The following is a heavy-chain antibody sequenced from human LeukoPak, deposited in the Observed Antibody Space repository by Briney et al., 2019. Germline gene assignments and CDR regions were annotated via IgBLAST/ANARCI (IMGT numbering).Heavy chain of an antibody. CDR2: ISSSGSM. V-gene: IGHV3-48*04. CDR1: GFTFSSYN. Sequence: GGSLRLSCAASGFTFSSYNMNWVRQAPGKGLEWVSFISSSGSMYYADSVKGRFTISRDNDKISLYLQMNSLRAEDTAVYYCARAGYSSNWRSFDIWGLGTLVTVSS. D-gene: IGHD6-13*01. J-gene: IGHJ4*02. CDR3: ARAGYSSNWRSFDI.